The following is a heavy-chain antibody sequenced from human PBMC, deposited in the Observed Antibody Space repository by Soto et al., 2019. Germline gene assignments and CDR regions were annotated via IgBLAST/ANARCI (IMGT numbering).Heavy chain of an antibody. V-gene: IGHV4-31*02. CDR2: IYDNGTT. J-gene: IGHJ5*02. CDR3: ASGQVGATTWFDP. D-gene: IGHD1-26*01. CDR1: SISSGGYY. Sequence: SISSGGYYWSWIRQDPGKGLEWLGYIYDNGTTYYNPSLKSRVSISRDKSKNQFSLKMTSLTAADTAVYYCASGQVGATTWFDPWGQGTKVTVS.